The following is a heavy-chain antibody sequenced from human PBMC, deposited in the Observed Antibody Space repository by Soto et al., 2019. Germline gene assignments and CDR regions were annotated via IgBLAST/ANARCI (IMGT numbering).Heavy chain of an antibody. Sequence: SGPTPVNPTQTLTLTCTFSGFSLSTSGVGVGWIRQPPGKALEWLALIYWNDDKRYSPSLKSRLTITKDTSKNQVVLTMTNMDTVDTATYYCAHILRRCSSSPALFSYSGQGTLVTGSA. CDR1: GFSLSTSGVG. V-gene: IGHV2-5*01. CDR2: IYWNDDK. D-gene: IGHD6-6*01. CDR3: AHILRRCSSSPALFSY. J-gene: IGHJ1*01.